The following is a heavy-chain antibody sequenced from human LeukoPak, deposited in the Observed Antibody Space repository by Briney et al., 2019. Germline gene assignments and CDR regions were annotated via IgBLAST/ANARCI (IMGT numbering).Heavy chain of an antibody. CDR2: INHSGGT. CDR1: GGSFSGYY. CDR3: ARGRVVVVPAAIRGSYFDY. Sequence: PSETLSLTCAVYGGSFSGYYWSWIRQPPGKGLEWIGEINHSGGTNYNPSLKGRVTISVDTSKNQFSLKLSSVTAADTAVYYCARGRVVVVPAAIRGSYFDYWGQGTLVTVSS. J-gene: IGHJ4*02. V-gene: IGHV4-34*01. D-gene: IGHD2-2*02.